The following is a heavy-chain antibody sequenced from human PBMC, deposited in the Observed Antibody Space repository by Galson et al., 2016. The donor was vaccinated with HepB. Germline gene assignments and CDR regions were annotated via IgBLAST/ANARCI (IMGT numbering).Heavy chain of an antibody. CDR1: GGSISDSSYY. D-gene: IGHD3-16*02. CDR2: IYYSGST. J-gene: IGHJ4*02. CDR3: ARHWDGRYPQVTYPFDY. Sequence: SETLSLTCTVSGGSISDSSYYWGWIRQPPGKGLEWIGTIYYSGSTYYNPSLKSRVTMSADTSKDQFSLKLSSVTDADTAVYYCARHWDGRYPQVTYPFDYWGQGTLVTVSS. V-gene: IGHV4-39*01.